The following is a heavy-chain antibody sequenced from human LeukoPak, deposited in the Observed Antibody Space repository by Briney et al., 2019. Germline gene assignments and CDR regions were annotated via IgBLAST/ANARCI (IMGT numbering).Heavy chain of an antibody. V-gene: IGHV3-11*03. J-gene: IGHJ4*02. CDR3: ARLRSSSWYGDY. CDR2: ISSASSYT. CDR1: GFTFSDYY. Sequence: GRSLRLSCTASGFTFSDYYMSWIRQAPGKGLEWVSYISSASSYTHYADSVKGRFTISRDNAKNSLYLQMNSLRAEDTAVYYCARLRSSSWYGDYWGQGTLVTVSS. D-gene: IGHD6-13*01.